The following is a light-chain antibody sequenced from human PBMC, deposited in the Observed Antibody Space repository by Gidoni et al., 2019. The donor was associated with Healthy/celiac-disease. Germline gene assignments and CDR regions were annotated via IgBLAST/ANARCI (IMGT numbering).Light chain of an antibody. CDR2: DAS. Sequence: EIVLTQSPATLSLSPGERATLSCRASQSVSSYLAWYQPKPGQAPRLLIYDASNRATGIPARFSVSGSGTDFTLTISSLEPEDFAVYYCQQRSNWPHTFGQGTKLEIK. CDR1: QSVSSY. V-gene: IGKV3-11*01. CDR3: QQRSNWPHT. J-gene: IGKJ2*01.